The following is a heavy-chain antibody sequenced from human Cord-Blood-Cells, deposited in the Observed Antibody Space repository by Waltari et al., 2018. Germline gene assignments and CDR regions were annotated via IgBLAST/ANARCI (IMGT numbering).Heavy chain of an antibody. D-gene: IGHD6-19*01. Sequence: EVQLVESGGGLIQPGGSLRLSCSASGFTVSSNYMSCVRQAPGKGLEWCSVIYSGGSTYYADSVKGRFNIHRDNAKNTLYLQMNSLRAEDTAVYYCARTEHSGWYYFDYWGQGTLVTVSS. J-gene: IGHJ4*02. CDR3: ARTEHSGWYYFDY. CDR2: IYSGGST. V-gene: IGHV3-53*01. CDR1: GFTVSSNY.